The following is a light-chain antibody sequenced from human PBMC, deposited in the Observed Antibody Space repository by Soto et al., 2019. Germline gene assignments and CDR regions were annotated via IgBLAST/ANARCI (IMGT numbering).Light chain of an antibody. CDR3: QQYNNWPPLYS. J-gene: IGKJ2*01. CDR2: GAS. Sequence: EIVMTQSPATLSVSPGERATLSCRASQSVSSNLAWYQQKPGQAPRLLIYGASTRATGIPARFSGSGSGTECTLTISSLQSEDFAVYYWQQYNNWPPLYSFGQGTELEIK. V-gene: IGKV3-15*01. CDR1: QSVSSN.